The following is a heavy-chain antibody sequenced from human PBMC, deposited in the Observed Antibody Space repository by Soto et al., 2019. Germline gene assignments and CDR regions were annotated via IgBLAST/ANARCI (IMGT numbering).Heavy chain of an antibody. Sequence: EVQLLESGGGLVQPGGSLRLSCAASGFTFSNYAIAWVRQAPGKGLEWVSGISGSGGTTYYADSVKGRFTISRDNSKDTLHLQMNSLRAEDTGVYYCAKTPRQWLVYFDYWGQGALVTVSS. D-gene: IGHD6-19*01. J-gene: IGHJ4*02. V-gene: IGHV3-23*01. CDR1: GFTFSNYA. CDR2: ISGSGGTT. CDR3: AKTPRQWLVYFDY.